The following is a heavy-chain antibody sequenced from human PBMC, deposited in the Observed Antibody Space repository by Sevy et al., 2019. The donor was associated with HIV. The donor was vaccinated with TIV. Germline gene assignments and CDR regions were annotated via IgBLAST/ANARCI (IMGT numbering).Heavy chain of an antibody. CDR2: IYHSGST. Sequence: SETLSLTCAVSGGSISSGGYSWSWIRQPPGKGLEWIGYIYHSGSTYYNPSLKSRVTISVDRSKNKFSLKLSSVTAADTAVYYCAGTREYYYDSSGYYYWGQGTLVTVSS. CDR1: GGSISSGGYS. V-gene: IGHV4-30-2*01. J-gene: IGHJ4*02. CDR3: AGTREYYYDSSGYYY. D-gene: IGHD3-22*01.